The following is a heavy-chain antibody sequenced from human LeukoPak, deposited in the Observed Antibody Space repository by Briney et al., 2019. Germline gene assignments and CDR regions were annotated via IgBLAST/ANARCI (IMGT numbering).Heavy chain of an antibody. D-gene: IGHD6-19*01. J-gene: IGHJ6*02. CDR1: GFTFSSYA. Sequence: GGSLRLSCAASGFTFSSYAMSWVRQAPGKGLEWVSAISGSGGSTYYADSVKGRFTTSRDNSKNTLYLQMNSLRAEDTAVYYCAKSYSSGWYSNYYYGMDVWGQGTTVTVSS. CDR3: AKSYSSGWYSNYYYGMDV. CDR2: ISGSGGST. V-gene: IGHV3-23*01.